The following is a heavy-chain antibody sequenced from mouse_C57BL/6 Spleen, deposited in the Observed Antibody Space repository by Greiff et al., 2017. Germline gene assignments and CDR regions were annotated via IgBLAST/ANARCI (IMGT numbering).Heavy chain of an antibody. D-gene: IGHD1-1*01. J-gene: IGHJ4*01. V-gene: IGHV1-53*01. CDR2: INPSYGDT. CDR3: ASSYGNIMDY. Sequence: VQLQQPGTELVKPGASVKLSCKASGYTFTSYWMPWVQQRPGQGLEWVGNINPSYGDTNYNEKFKSQSTLTVDNSYNTAYMQISSLTSEDAAVYYCASSYGNIMDYWGQGTSVTVSS. CDR1: GYTFTSYW.